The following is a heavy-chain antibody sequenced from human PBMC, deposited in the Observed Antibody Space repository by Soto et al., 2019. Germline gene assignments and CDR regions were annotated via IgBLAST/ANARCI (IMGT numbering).Heavy chain of an antibody. CDR2: IYTSGST. Sequence: SETLSLTCTVSGGSISDYFWTWIRQPAGKGLEWIGRIYTSGSTNYSPSLKSRVTMSVDTSKNQFSLKLSSVTAADTAVYYCARDFFGGGRYSNYDHYYYGMDVWGQGTTVTVSS. CDR3: ARDFFGGGRYSNYDHYYYGMDV. J-gene: IGHJ6*02. CDR1: GGSISDYF. D-gene: IGHD4-4*01. V-gene: IGHV4-4*07.